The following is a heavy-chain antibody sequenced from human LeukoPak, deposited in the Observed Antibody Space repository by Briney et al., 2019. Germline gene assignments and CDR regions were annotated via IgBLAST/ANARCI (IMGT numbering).Heavy chain of an antibody. CDR1: GGSTSSGGYY. CDR3: AREGGSSWYKPYYYYYYMDV. CDR2: IYYSEST. D-gene: IGHD6-13*01. V-gene: IGHV4-31*03. J-gene: IGHJ6*03. Sequence: SETLSLTCTVSGGSTSSGGYYWSWIRQHPGEGLEWIGYIYYSESTYYNPSLKSRVTISVDTSKNQFSLKLSSVTAADTAVYYCAREGGSSWYKPYYYYYYMDVWGKGTTVTVSS.